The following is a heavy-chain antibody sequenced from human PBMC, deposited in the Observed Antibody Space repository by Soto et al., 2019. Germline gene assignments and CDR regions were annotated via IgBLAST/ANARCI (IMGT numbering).Heavy chain of an antibody. J-gene: IGHJ4*02. CDR2: TYYSGST. D-gene: IGHD3-10*01. CDR3: ARTSSYGSGSYSNFDY. CDR1: GGSISSGGYY. Sequence: SETLSLTCTVSGGSISSGGYYWSWIRQHPGKGLEWIGYTYYSGSTYYNPSLKSRVTISVDTSKNQFSLKLSSVTAADTAVYYCARTSSYGSGSYSNFDYWGQGTLVTVSS. V-gene: IGHV4-31*03.